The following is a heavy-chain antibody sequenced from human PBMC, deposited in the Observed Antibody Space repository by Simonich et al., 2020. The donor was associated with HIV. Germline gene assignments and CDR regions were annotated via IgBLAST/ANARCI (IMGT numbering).Heavy chain of an antibody. CDR3: ARRSGYDLDY. J-gene: IGHJ4*02. V-gene: IGHV4-34*01. CDR2: INHSEST. Sequence: QVHLQQWGAGLLKPSETLSLTCAVYGGSFKGYDWTWIRQPPGKGLEWIGEINHSESTDNNPSLKSRVTISVDTSKNQFSLKLSSVTAADTAVFYCARRSGYDLDYWGQGTLVTVSS. D-gene: IGHD5-12*01. CDR1: GGSFKGYD.